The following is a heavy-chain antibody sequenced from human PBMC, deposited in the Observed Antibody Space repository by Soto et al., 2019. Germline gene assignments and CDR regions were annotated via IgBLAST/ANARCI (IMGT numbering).Heavy chain of an antibody. V-gene: IGHV1-2*02. CDR1: GYTFTGYY. CDR2: INPNSGGT. J-gene: IGHJ6*02. Sequence: AAVKVSCKASGYTFTGYYMHWVRQAPGQGLEWMGWINPNSGGTNYAQKFQGRVTMTRDTSISTAYMELSRLRSDDTAVYYCARDIGLDVDTARTTGYYYYGMDVWGQGTTVTVSS. CDR3: ARDIGLDVDTARTTGYYYYGMDV. D-gene: IGHD5-18*01.